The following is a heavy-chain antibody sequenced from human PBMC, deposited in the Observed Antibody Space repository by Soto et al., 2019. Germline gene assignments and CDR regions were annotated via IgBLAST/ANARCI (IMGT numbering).Heavy chain of an antibody. J-gene: IGHJ5*02. CDR3: ARGRDEQQLVMSWFDP. V-gene: IGHV3-33*01. D-gene: IGHD6-13*01. CDR2: IWYDGSNK. CDR1: GFTFSSYG. Sequence: QVQLVESGGGVVQPGRSLRLSCAASGFTFSSYGMHWVRQAPGKGLEWVAVIWYDGSNKYYADSVKGRFTISRDNSKNTLYLQMNSLRAEDTAVYYCARGRDEQQLVMSWFDPWGQGTLVTVSS.